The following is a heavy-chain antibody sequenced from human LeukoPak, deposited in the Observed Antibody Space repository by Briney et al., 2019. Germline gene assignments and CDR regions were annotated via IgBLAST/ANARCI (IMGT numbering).Heavy chain of an antibody. Sequence: PGGSLRLFCAASGFTVSSNYMSWVRQAPGKGLEWVSVIYSGGSTYYADSVKGRFTISRDNSKNTLYLQMNSLRAEDTAVYYCARVRTYGSGSYPTYYYYGMDVWGQGTTVTVSS. CDR3: ARVRTYGSGSYPTYYYYGMDV. CDR2: IYSGGST. V-gene: IGHV3-53*01. D-gene: IGHD3-10*01. CDR1: GFTVSSNY. J-gene: IGHJ6*02.